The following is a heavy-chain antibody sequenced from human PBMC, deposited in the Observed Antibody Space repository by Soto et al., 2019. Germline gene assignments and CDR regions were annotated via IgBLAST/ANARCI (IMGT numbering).Heavy chain of an antibody. D-gene: IGHD3-9*01. CDR3: ARGGSNDWQVAFDI. CDR1: GGSFSDDY. Sequence: SETLSLTCAVYGGSFSDDYWSWIRQPPGKGLEWTGEINHGGRTNYNPSLKSRPTISVDTSKNHLSLNLSSVTAADTAVYYCARGGSNDWQVAFDIGGQGTMVTVSS. V-gene: IGHV4-34*01. CDR2: INHGGRT. J-gene: IGHJ3*02.